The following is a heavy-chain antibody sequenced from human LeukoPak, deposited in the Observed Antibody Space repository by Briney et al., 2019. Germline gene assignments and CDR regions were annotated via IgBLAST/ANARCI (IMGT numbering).Heavy chain of an antibody. CDR3: ARGGGSPFDY. J-gene: IGHJ4*02. Sequence: AETLSLTCAVYGGSFSGYYWSWIRQPPGKGLEWIGEINHSGSTNYNPSLKSRVTISVDTSKNQFSLKLSSVTAADTAVYYCARGGGSPFDYWGQGTLVTVSS. CDR1: GGSFSGYY. V-gene: IGHV4-34*01. CDR2: INHSGST. D-gene: IGHD5-12*01.